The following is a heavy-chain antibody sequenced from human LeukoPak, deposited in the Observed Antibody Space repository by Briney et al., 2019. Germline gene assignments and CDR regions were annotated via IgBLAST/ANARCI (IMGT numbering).Heavy chain of an antibody. V-gene: IGHV4-34*01. Sequence: SETLSLTCAVYGGSFSGYYWSWLRQPPGKGLEWIGEINHSGSTNYNPSLKSRGTISVDTSKNQFSLKLSSVTAADTAVYYCARASESGYSHAFDIWGQGTMVTVSS. CDR3: ARASESGYSHAFDI. J-gene: IGHJ3*02. CDR1: GGSFSGYY. CDR2: INHSGST. D-gene: IGHD5-18*01.